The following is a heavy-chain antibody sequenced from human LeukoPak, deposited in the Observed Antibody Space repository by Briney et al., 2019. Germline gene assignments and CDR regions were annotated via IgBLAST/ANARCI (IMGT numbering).Heavy chain of an antibody. CDR2: IIPIFGTA. CDR1: GGTFSSYA. V-gene: IGHV1-69*13. Sequence: SVKVSCKASGGTFSSYAISWVRQAPGQGLEWMGGIIPIFGTANYAQKFQGRVTITADESTSTAYMELSSLRSEVTAVYYCARDTSGSYSHFDYWGQGTLVTVSS. J-gene: IGHJ4*02. CDR3: ARDTSGSYSHFDY. D-gene: IGHD1-26*01.